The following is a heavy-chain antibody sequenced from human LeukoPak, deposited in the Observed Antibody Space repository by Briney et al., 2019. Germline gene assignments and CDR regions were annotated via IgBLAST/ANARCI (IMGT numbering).Heavy chain of an antibody. Sequence: KSSETLSLTCTVSGGSISSSSYYWGWIRQPPGKGLEWIGSIYYSGSTYYNPSLKSRVTISVDTSKNQFSLKLSSVTAADTAVYYCARRIAAARWFDPWGQGTLVTVSS. V-gene: IGHV4-39*01. D-gene: IGHD6-13*01. J-gene: IGHJ5*02. CDR1: GGSISSSSYY. CDR3: ARRIAAARWFDP. CDR2: IYYSGST.